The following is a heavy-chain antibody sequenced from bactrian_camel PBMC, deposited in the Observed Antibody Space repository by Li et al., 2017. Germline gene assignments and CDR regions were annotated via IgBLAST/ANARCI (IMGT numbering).Heavy chain of an antibody. Sequence: VQLVESGGGLVQPGGSLRLSCAASGLIFSSYAMSWVRQAPGKGLEWVSSIHQFDDSTYYADSVKGRFTISRDNAKNTVSLHLNSLQTEDMAMYYCATVKGYGLTAFVGYWGQGTQVTVS. D-gene: IGHD5*01. V-gene: IGHV3S40*01. CDR1: GLIFSSYA. CDR2: IHQFDDST. CDR3: ATVKGYGLTAFVGY. J-gene: IGHJ6*01.